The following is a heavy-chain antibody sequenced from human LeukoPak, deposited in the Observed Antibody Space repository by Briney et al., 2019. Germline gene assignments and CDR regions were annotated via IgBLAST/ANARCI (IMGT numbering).Heavy chain of an antibody. CDR1: GFTLSTYN. V-gene: IGHV3-21*01. CDR3: ARGEYSGSCFDY. D-gene: IGHD1-26*01. CDR2: ISTSSSYI. J-gene: IGHJ4*02. Sequence: GGSLRLSCAASGFTLSTYNMKWVRQAPRKGLEWVSSISTSSSYIYYADSVKGRFTISRDNARNSLYLQMNSLRAEDTAVYYCARGEYSGSCFDYWGQGTLVTVSS.